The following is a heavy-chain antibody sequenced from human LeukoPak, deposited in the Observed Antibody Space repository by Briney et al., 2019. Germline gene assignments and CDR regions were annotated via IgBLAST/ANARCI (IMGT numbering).Heavy chain of an antibody. J-gene: IGHJ4*02. CDR1: GGSISSSSYY. Sequence: PSETLSLTCTVSGGSISSSSYYWGWIRQPPGKGLEWIGSIYYSGSTYYNPSLKSRVTISVDTSKNQFSLKLSSVTAADTAVYYCASGSGDYGDSFDYWGQGTPVTVSS. CDR3: ASGSGDYGDSFDY. CDR2: IYYSGST. D-gene: IGHD4-17*01. V-gene: IGHV4-39*01.